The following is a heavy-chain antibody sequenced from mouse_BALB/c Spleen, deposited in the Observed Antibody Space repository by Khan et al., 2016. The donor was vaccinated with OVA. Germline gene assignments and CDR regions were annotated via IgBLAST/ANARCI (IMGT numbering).Heavy chain of an antibody. CDR3: AREEALYYFDY. J-gene: IGHJ2*01. CDR1: GYIFTNYW. V-gene: IGHV1-76*01. Sequence: QVQLKQSGAELVRPGASVKLSCKTSGYIFTNYWIHWVKQRSRQGLEWIARIYPGTDNTYYNENLKDKATLTADKSSSTAYMQLSSLKSEDSAVYFCAREEALYYFDYWGQGTTLTVSS. CDR2: IYPGTDNT. D-gene: IGHD3-2*02.